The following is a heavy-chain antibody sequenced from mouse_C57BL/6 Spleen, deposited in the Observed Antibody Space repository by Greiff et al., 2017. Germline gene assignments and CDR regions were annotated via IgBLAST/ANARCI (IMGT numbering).Heavy chain of an antibody. CDR3: ARRDSSGYLYAMDY. V-gene: IGHV1-18*01. Sequence: VQLQQPGPELVKPGASVKIPCKASGYTFTDYNMDWVKQSPGKSLEWIGDINPNNGGTIYNQKFKGKATLTVDKTSSTAYLELRSLTSEDTAVYYCARRDSSGYLYAMDYWGQGTSVTVSS. J-gene: IGHJ4*01. D-gene: IGHD3-2*02. CDR2: INPNNGGT. CDR1: GYTFTDYN.